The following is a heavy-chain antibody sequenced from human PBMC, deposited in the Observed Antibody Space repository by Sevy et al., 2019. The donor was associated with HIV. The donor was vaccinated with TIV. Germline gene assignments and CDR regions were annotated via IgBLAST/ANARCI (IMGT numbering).Heavy chain of an antibody. Sequence: ASVKVSCKASGYTFNSYGISWVRQALGQGLEWMGWISAYNGNTNYAQKLQGRVTMTTDTSTSTAYMELRSLRSDDTAVYYCARVHIGEDIITPQRWYYFDYWGQGTLVTVSS. CDR1: GYTFNSYG. V-gene: IGHV1-18*01. J-gene: IGHJ4*02. D-gene: IGHD3-10*01. CDR2: ISAYNGNT. CDR3: ARVHIGEDIITPQRWYYFDY.